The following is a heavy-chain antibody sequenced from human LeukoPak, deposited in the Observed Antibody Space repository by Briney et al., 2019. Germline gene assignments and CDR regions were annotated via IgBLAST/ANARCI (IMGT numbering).Heavy chain of an antibody. CDR2: VSPGGVSP. D-gene: IGHD1-1*01. CDR3: ASRRTTPDLRDAFDI. Sequence: GGSLRLSCVVSGLSFNKDVMSWFRQAPGKGLEWVSSVSPGGVSPNHADSVKGRFTVSRDDSLNTLYLQMNSLRVDDTAVYYCASRRTTPDLRDAFDIWGQGTMVTVSS. V-gene: IGHV3-23*01. CDR1: GLSFNKDV. J-gene: IGHJ3*02.